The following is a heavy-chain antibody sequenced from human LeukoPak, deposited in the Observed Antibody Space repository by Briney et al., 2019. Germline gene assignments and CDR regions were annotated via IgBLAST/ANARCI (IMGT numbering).Heavy chain of an antibody. V-gene: IGHV1-24*01. CDR3: ARESGIAAAGTGGSEYFQH. D-gene: IGHD6-13*01. CDR2: FDPEDGET. CDR1: GYTLTELS. J-gene: IGHJ1*01. Sequence: ASVKVSCRVSGYTLTELSMHWVRQAPGKGLEWMGGFDPEDGETIYAQKFQGRVTMTEDTSTDTAYMELSRLRSDDTAVYYCARESGIAAAGTGGSEYFQHWGQGTLVTVSS.